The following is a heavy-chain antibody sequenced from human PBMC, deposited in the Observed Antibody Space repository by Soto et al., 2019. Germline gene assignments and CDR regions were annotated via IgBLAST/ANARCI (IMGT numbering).Heavy chain of an antibody. Sequence: LSLTCTVSGGSISSGGYYWSWIRQHPGKGLEWIGYIYYSGSTYYNPSLKSRVTISVDTSKNQFSLKLSSVTAADTAVYYCAGTRSNDAFDIWGQGTMVTVSS. J-gene: IGHJ3*02. CDR1: GGSISSGGYY. V-gene: IGHV4-31*03. CDR2: IYYSGST. CDR3: AGTRSNDAFDI. D-gene: IGHD1-1*01.